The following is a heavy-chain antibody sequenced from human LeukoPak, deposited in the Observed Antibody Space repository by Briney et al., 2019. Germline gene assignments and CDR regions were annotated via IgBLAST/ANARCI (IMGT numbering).Heavy chain of an antibody. CDR3: ARDYYDGSGYWAY. J-gene: IGHJ4*02. CDR2: TYSGGNT. Sequence: GGSVRLSCAASGFTVSRNYMSWVRQAPGKGLEWVSITYSGGNTYYADSVKGRFIISRDNSKNTLYLQMNSLRVEDTAVYYCARDYYDGSGYWAYWGQGTLVTVSS. CDR1: GFTVSRNY. D-gene: IGHD3-22*01. V-gene: IGHV3-66*01.